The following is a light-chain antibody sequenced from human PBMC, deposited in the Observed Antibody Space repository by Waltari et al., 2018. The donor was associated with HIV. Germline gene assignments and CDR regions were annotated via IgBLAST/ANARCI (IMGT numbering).Light chain of an antibody. V-gene: IGLV1-47*01. CDR2: RNN. Sequence: QSVLTQPPAASGTPGQRVTICCSGSISNIGSNCVYWYQQLPGTAPKRLIHRNNELPAGVPDAFAGSKYGTSASLASRGLRAEDAADYYCAAWDDSLWVFGGGTKLTVL. CDR1: ISNIGSNC. CDR3: AAWDDSLWV. J-gene: IGLJ3*02.